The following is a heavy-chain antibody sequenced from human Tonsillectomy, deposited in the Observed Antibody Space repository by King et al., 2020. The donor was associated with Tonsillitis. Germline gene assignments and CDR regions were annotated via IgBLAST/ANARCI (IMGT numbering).Heavy chain of an antibody. D-gene: IGHD2-15*01. Sequence: VQLVESGGGLVQPGRSLRLSCEASGFTFDDCAMHWVRQAPGKGLEWVSSITWDSGNIAYADSVKGRFTISRDNAQNSLYLQMNSLRTEDTALYYCIKGSSSYYYYSMDVWGKGATVTVSS. CDR1: GFTFDDCA. J-gene: IGHJ6*03. V-gene: IGHV3-9*01. CDR3: IKGSSSYYYYSMDV. CDR2: ITWDSGNI.